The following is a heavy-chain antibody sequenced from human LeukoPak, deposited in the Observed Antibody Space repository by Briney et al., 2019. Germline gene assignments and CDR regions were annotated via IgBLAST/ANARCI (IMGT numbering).Heavy chain of an antibody. CDR3: ERGKSPYYFDY. CDR2: INPNSGGT. Sequence: GASVKVSCKASGYTFTGYYMHWVRQAPGQGLEWMGWINPNSGGTNYAQNFQGRVTVTRDTSISTAYMELSGLRSDDTAIYYCERGKSPYYFDYWGQGTLVTVSS. CDR1: GYTFTGYY. V-gene: IGHV1-2*02. J-gene: IGHJ4*02.